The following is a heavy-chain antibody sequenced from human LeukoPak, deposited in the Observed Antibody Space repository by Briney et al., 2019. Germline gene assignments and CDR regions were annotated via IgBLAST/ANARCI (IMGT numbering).Heavy chain of an antibody. Sequence: SVKVSCKASGYTFTDYYINWVRQAPGQGLEWMGGIIPIFGTANYAQKFQGRVTITADKSTSTAYMELSSLRSEDTAVYYCARSGYSSGWYYYMDVWGKGTTVTVSS. CDR1: GYTFTDYY. CDR2: IIPIFGTA. CDR3: ARSGYSSGWYYYMDV. J-gene: IGHJ6*03. V-gene: IGHV1-69*06. D-gene: IGHD6-19*01.